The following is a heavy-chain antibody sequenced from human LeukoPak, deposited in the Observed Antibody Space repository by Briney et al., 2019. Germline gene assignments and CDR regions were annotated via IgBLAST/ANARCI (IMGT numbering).Heavy chain of an antibody. CDR3: ARTQLWFGELLGY. J-gene: IGHJ4*02. CDR2: IYHSGST. Sequence: SETLSLTCTVSGGSISSGGYYWSWIRQPPGKGLEWIGYIYHSGSTYYNPSLKSRVTISVDRSKNQFSLKLSSVTAADTAVYYCARTQLWFGELLGYWGQGTLVTVSS. CDR1: GGSISSGGYY. D-gene: IGHD3-10*01. V-gene: IGHV4-30-2*01.